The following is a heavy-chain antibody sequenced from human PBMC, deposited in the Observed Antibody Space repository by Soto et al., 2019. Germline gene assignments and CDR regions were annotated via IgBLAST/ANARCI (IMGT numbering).Heavy chain of an antibody. D-gene: IGHD3-10*01. CDR1: GYSFTSYW. Sequence: PGESLKISCKGSGYSFTSYWISWVRQMPGKGLEWMGRIDPSDSYTNYSPSFQGHVTISADKSISTAYLQWSSLKASDTAMYYCARLAGSGSYYPLIGMDVWGQGTTVTVSS. J-gene: IGHJ6*02. CDR3: ARLAGSGSYYPLIGMDV. V-gene: IGHV5-10-1*01. CDR2: IDPSDSYT.